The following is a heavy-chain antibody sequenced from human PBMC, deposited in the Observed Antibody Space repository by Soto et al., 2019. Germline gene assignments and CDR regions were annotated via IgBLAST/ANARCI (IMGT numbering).Heavy chain of an antibody. CDR2: IYYSGST. CDR1: GGSISSYY. Sequence: SETLSLTCTVSGGSISSYYWSWIRQPPGKGLEWIGYIYYSGSTNYNPSLKGRVTISVDTSKNQFSLKLSSVTAADTAVYYCARVVARASAFDYWGQGTLVTVSS. D-gene: IGHD2-21*01. J-gene: IGHJ4*02. V-gene: IGHV4-59*01. CDR3: ARVVARASAFDY.